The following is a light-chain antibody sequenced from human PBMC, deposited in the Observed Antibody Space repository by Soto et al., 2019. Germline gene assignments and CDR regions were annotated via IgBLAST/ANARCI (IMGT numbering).Light chain of an antibody. CDR2: ATS. Sequence: DIQVTQSPSSLSASVGDRVTITCRSSQAIFTFLNWYQQKEGKAPRFLIYATSNLQSGVPSRFSGTGSWTEFTLTISSLQPEDFATYFCQQGYSLPITFGQGTRLDMK. CDR3: QQGYSLPIT. CDR1: QAIFTF. J-gene: IGKJ5*01. V-gene: IGKV1-39*01.